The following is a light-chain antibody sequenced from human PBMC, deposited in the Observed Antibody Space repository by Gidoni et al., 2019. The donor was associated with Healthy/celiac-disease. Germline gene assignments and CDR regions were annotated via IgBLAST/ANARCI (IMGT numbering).Light chain of an antibody. CDR3: QQYGSSPPLT. J-gene: IGKJ4*01. V-gene: IGKV3-20*01. Sequence: EIVLTQSPGTLSLSQGERATLSCRASQSVSSSYLAWYQQKPGQAPRLLIYGASSRATGNPDRFSGSGSGTDFTLTISRLEPEDFAVYYCQQYGSSPPLTFGGGTKVEIK. CDR2: GAS. CDR1: QSVSSSY.